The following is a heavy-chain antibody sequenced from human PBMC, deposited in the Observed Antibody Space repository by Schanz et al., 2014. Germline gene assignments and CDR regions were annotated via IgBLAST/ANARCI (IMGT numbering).Heavy chain of an antibody. CDR1: GFTFSSHW. CDR2: INSVGSNT. CDR3: ARKMKLGVYGGKGHDSLDI. J-gene: IGHJ3*02. Sequence: EVHLLESGGGLVQPGGSLRLSCAASGFTFSSHWMHWVRQDPGKGLVWVARINSVGSNTDYADSVTGRFNISRDNAKNTLYLQMNTLRAEDTAVYYCARKMKLGVYGGKGHDSLDIWGQGTMVTVSS. D-gene: IGHD4-17*01. V-gene: IGHV3-74*02.